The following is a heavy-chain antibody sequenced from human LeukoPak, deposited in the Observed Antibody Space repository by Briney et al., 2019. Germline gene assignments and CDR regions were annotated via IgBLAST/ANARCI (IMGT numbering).Heavy chain of an antibody. V-gene: IGHV1-2*02. CDR3: ARVTSTSCCLYYYYYMDV. CDR1: GFTFTDYY. Sequence: GASVKVSCKASGFTFTDYYMHWVRQAPGQGLERMGWINPNSGGTNYAQKFQGRVTMTRDTSISTAYMELSRLRSDDTAVYYCARVTSTSCCLYYYYYMDVWGKGTTVTVSS. D-gene: IGHD2-2*01. CDR2: INPNSGGT. J-gene: IGHJ6*03.